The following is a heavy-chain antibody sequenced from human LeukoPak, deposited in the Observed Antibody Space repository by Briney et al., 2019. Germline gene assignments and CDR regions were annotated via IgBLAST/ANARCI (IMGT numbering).Heavy chain of an antibody. J-gene: IGHJ6*03. CDR2: IKQDGSEK. Sequence: GGSLRLSCAASGFTFSSYWMSWVRQAPGKGLEWVANIKQDGSEKYYVDPVKGRFTISRDNAKNSLYLQMNSLRAEDTAVYYCARDQRDSSWYGGGYYYYYYVDVWGKGTTVTVSS. CDR1: GFTFSSYW. D-gene: IGHD6-13*01. V-gene: IGHV3-7*01. CDR3: ARDQRDSSWYGGGYYYYYYVDV.